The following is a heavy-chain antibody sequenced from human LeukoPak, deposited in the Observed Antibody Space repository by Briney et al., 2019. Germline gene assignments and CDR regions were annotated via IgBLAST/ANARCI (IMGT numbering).Heavy chain of an antibody. J-gene: IGHJ4*02. D-gene: IGHD2-15*01. V-gene: IGHV3-23*01. Sequence: GGSLRLSCAASGFTFSTYTMYWVRHPPGKRLEWVSIIGNNGGGIHYADSVKGRFTISRDNSKNALYLQMNSLRVEDTAVYYCARQHCSGGDCYFFDWGQGTLVTVSS. CDR3: ARQHCSGGDCYFFD. CDR2: IGNNGGGI. CDR1: GFTFSTYT.